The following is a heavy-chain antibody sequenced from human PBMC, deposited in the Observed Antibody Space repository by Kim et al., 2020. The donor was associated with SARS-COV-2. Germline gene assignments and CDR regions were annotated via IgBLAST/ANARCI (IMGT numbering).Heavy chain of an antibody. CDR2: INPNSGGT. CDR1: GYTFTGYY. D-gene: IGHD1-7*01. V-gene: IGHV1-2*02. CDR3: ARRGTASTPFDY. J-gene: IGHJ4*02. Sequence: ASVKVSCKASGYTFTGYYMHWVRQAPGQGLEWMGWINPNSGGTKYAQKFQGRVTMTRDTSITTVYMELSSLTSDDTAVYFCARRGTASTPFDYWGQGTLVTVSS.